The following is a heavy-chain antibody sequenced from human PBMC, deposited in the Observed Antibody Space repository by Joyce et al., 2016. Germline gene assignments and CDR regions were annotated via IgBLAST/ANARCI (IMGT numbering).Heavy chain of an antibody. V-gene: IGHV1-2*02. CDR2: INPKSGDT. CDR1: GYPFTEYY. D-gene: IGHD2-15*01. CDR3: ARTLAHCRGGSCY. J-gene: IGHJ4*02. Sequence: QVQLVQSGAEVKKPGASVMVSCKASGYPFTEYYIHWVRQAPGQGLEWMGCINPKSGDTNYAQKFQGRVTMTRDTSISTAHMELSSLRSDDTAVYYCARTLAHCRGGSCYWAQGTLLTVSS.